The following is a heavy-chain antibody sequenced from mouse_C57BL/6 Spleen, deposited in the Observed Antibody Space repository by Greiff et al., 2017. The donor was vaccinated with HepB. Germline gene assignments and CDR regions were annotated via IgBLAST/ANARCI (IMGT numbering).Heavy chain of an antibody. D-gene: IGHD2-1*01. CDR3: ARSYGNYVWYFDV. J-gene: IGHJ1*03. Sequence: QVQLKESGPGLVQPSQSLSITCTVSGFSLTSYGVHWVRQSPGKGLEWLGVIWSGGSTDYNAAFISRLSISKDNSKSQVFFKMNSLQADDTAIYYCARSYGNYVWYFDVWGTGTTVTVSS. V-gene: IGHV2-2*01. CDR2: IWSGGST. CDR1: GFSLTSYG.